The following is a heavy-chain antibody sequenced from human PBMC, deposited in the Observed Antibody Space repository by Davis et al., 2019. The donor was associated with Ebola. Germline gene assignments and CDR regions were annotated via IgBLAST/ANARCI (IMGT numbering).Heavy chain of an antibody. D-gene: IGHD3-10*01. CDR2: IYYSGST. CDR3: ARGVRYYYGSVRPYYYYGMDV. V-gene: IGHV4-59*01. J-gene: IGHJ6*02. Sequence: SETLSLTCTVSGGSISSYYWSWIRQPPGKGLEWIGYIYYSGSTNYNPSLKSRVTISVDTSKNQFSLKLSSVTAADTAVYYCARGVRYYYGSVRPYYYYGMDVWGQGTTVTVSS. CDR1: GGSISSYY.